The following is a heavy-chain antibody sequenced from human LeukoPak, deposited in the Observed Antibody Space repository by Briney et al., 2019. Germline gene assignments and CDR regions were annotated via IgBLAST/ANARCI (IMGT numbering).Heavy chain of an antibody. V-gene: IGHV4-39*01. Sequence: SETLSLTCTISGGSISSTSYYWGWIRQPPGKRLEWIGSIYSSGSAYYNASLKSRVTISVDTSKHQFSLKLSSVTAADTAVYYCARLVVADFDYWGQGTLVTVSS. D-gene: IGHD2-15*01. CDR3: ARLVVADFDY. CDR2: IYSSGSA. CDR1: GGSISSTSYY. J-gene: IGHJ4*02.